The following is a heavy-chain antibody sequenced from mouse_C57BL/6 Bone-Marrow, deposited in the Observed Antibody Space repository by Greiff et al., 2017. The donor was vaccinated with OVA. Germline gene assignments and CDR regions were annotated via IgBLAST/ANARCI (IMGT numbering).Heavy chain of an antibody. CDR2: FHPYNGDT. V-gene: IGHV1-47*01. J-gene: IGHJ3*01. CDR1: GYTFTTYP. CDR3: ARPGDYDGDWFAY. D-gene: IGHD2-4*01. Sequence: VQLVESGAELVKPGASVKMSCKASGYTFTTYPIEWMKQNHGKSLEWIGNFHPYNGDTKYNEKFKGKATLTVEKSSSTDYLELSRLTSDDSAVYYCARPGDYDGDWFAYWGQGTLVTVSA.